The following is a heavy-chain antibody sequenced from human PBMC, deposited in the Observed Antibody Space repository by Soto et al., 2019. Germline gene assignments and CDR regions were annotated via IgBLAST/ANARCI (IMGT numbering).Heavy chain of an antibody. Sequence: QLHLVQSGAELKRPGASVKISCKTSGSTLITYYIHWVRQAPGKGLEWIGIINPTGGSTMYAQKFQGRVSMTRDTSTSTVYMDLSGLKSEDTAVYYCAIIVIDGWEFDPWGQGTLVTVSS. J-gene: IGHJ5*02. CDR1: GSTLITYY. CDR2: INPTGGST. CDR3: AIIVIDGWEFDP. D-gene: IGHD6-19*01. V-gene: IGHV1-46*01.